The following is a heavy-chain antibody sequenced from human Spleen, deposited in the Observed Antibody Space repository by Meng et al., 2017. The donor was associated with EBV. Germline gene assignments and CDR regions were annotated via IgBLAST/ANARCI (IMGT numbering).Heavy chain of an antibody. CDR2: IYHSGST. J-gene: IGHJ4*02. D-gene: IGHD3-16*01. Sequence: QVQLQESGPGLVNPSXXLXLTCAVSGGSISSSNWWSWVRQPPGKGLEWIGEIYHSGSTNYNPSLKNRVTISVDKSKNQFSLKLDSVTAADTAVYYCARGKAGGIDYWGQGTMVTVSS. CDR1: GGSISSSNW. CDR3: ARGKAGGIDY. V-gene: IGHV4-4*02.